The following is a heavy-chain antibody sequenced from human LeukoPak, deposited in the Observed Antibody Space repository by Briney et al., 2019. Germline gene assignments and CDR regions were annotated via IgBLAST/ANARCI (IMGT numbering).Heavy chain of an antibody. CDR1: GYSISSGYY. CDR2: IYHSGST. D-gene: IGHD6-25*01. CDR3: ARKNRLWYFDL. Sequence: SETLSLTCAVSGYSISSGYYWGWIRQPPGKGLEWIGSIYHSGSTYYNPSLKSRVTISVDTSKNKFSLKLSSVNAADTAVYYCARKNRLWYFDLWGRGTLVTVSS. V-gene: IGHV4-38-2*01. J-gene: IGHJ2*01.